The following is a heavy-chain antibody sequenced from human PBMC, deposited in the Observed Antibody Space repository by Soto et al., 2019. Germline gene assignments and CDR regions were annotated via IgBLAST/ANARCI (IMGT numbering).Heavy chain of an antibody. Sequence: QVQLVQSGAEVKEPGASVKVSCKASGYTFIGYYLHWVRQAPGQGLEWMGWINPNSGATNYPQKFQGRVTMTRGTSITTAYMELSRLRSDDTAFYFCARDVVSTIGDFDFWGQGTPVTVSS. J-gene: IGHJ4*02. V-gene: IGHV1-2*02. CDR2: INPNSGAT. CDR3: ARDVVSTIGDFDF. D-gene: IGHD5-12*01. CDR1: GYTFIGYY.